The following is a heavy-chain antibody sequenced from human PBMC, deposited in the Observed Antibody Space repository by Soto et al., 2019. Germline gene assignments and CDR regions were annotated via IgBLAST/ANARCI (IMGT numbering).Heavy chain of an antibody. CDR1: GFTFSSYS. CDR2: ISSSGGYI. V-gene: IGHV3-21*01. Sequence: GGSLRLSCEGSGFTFSSYSMNWVRQAPGKGLEWVSSISSSGGYIYYADSVKGRFTISRDNAKNSLYLQMNSLRGEDTALYYCARDRQSTPWYAADYWGQGSLVTVSS. J-gene: IGHJ4*02. CDR3: ARDRQSTPWYAADY. D-gene: IGHD6-13*01.